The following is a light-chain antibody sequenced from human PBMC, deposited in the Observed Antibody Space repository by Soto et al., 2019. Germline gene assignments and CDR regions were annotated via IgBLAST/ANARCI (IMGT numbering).Light chain of an antibody. V-gene: IGKV1-5*03. Sequence: DVQMTQTPSSLSASVEDRVILTCRASQSIGNCWAGYQQQPGKAPKVRSEKASSLERGGPTRGSGRGSGTYGTRPISSLQPEDVATDDCQQHGQWPITFGQGTRLEIK. CDR1: QSIGNC. CDR3: QQHGQWPIT. CDR2: KAS. J-gene: IGKJ5*01.